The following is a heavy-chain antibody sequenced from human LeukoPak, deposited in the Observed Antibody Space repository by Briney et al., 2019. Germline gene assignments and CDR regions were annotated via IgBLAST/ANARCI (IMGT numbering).Heavy chain of an antibody. CDR1: GFTFDNYA. Sequence: GGSLRLSCVASGFTFDNYAMTWVRQSPGKGLEWVSTVGSTGFNTYYADSVKGRSTISRDSSKNTVYLQMNSLRAEDTAVYYCAKVPASRWFFDYWGQGTLVTVSS. CDR3: AKVPASRWFFDY. V-gene: IGHV3-23*01. J-gene: IGHJ4*02. D-gene: IGHD2-15*01. CDR2: VGSTGFNT.